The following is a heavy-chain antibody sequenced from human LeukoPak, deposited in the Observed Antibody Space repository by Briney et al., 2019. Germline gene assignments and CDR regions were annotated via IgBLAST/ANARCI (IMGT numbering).Heavy chain of an antibody. CDR1: GFTLSDYY. D-gene: IGHD6-13*01. V-gene: IGHV3-11*06. J-gene: IGHJ6*03. CDR3: ARDLPPYSSSYYYYYMDV. CDR2: ITSSSSYI. Sequence: GGSLRLSCAASGFTLSDYYMTWIRQAPGKGLEWVSSITSSSSYIYYADSVKGRFTISRDNAKNSLYLQMNSLRAEDTAVYYSARDLPPYSSSYYYYYMDVWGKGTTVTVSS.